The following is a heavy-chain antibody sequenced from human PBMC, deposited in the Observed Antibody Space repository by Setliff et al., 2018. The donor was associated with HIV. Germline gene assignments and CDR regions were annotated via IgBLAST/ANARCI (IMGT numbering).Heavy chain of an antibody. CDR3: ARDSGVSSGWKNWFDS. CDR2: INPNSGGT. Sequence: ASVKVSCKASGYTFTGYYMHWVRQAPGQGLEWMGWINPNSGGTDYAQKFQGRVTMTRDTSISTAYMELTSLRSEDTAVYYCARDSGVSSGWKNWFDSWGQGTLVTVSS. V-gene: IGHV1-2*02. J-gene: IGHJ5*01. D-gene: IGHD6-19*01. CDR1: GYTFTGYY.